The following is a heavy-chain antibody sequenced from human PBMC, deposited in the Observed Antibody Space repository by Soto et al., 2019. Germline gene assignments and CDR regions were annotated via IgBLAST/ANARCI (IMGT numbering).Heavy chain of an antibody. Sequence: QVRLVESGGGGVQPGRSLRLSCTASGFSFSSYAMYWFRQPPGKGLEWVAVISHDGINKHYADSVKGRVTVSRDNSNHSLDLQLNSLRGADTAMYYCARDMYSSDYFVKWFEPWGQGTLVTVSS. J-gene: IGHJ5*02. CDR2: ISHDGINK. V-gene: IGHV3-30-3*01. D-gene: IGHD6-19*01. CDR3: ARDMYSSDYFVKWFEP. CDR1: GFSFSSYA.